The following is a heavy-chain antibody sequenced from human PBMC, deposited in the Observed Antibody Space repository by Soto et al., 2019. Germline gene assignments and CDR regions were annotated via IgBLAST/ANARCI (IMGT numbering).Heavy chain of an antibody. CDR3: ARDRSAGITGEFDP. J-gene: IGHJ5*02. D-gene: IGHD1-20*01. V-gene: IGHV4-38-2*02. CDR1: GYSISSGYY. Sequence: SETLSLTCATSGYSISSGYYWGWIRQPPGKGLEWIGSIFHSGSTYYNPSLKSRVTISVDTSKNQFSLKLRSVTAADTAVYYCARDRSAGITGEFDPWGQGARVTVSS. CDR2: IFHSGST.